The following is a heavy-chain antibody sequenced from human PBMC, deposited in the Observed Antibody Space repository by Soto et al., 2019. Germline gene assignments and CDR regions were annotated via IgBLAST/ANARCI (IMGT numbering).Heavy chain of an antibody. CDR1: GFTFTRYS. CDR3: ARESEDLTSNFDY. J-gene: IGHJ4*02. V-gene: IGHV3-21*06. Sequence: PGGSLRLSCAASGFTFTRYSMNWVRQAPGKGLEWVSSISSTTNYIYYGDSMKGRFTISRGNAKNSLYPEMNSLRAEDTAVYYCARESEDLTSNFDYWGQGTQVTVSS. CDR2: ISSTTNYI.